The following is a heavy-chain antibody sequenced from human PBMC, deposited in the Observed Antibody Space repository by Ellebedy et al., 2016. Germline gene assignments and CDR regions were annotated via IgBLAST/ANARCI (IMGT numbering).Heavy chain of an antibody. CDR2: IIPILGIA. D-gene: IGHD1-26*01. CDR3: ARDYAGVGATLFDY. CDR1: GGTFSSYA. V-gene: IGHV1-69*04. Sequence: SVKVSXXASGGTFSSYAISWVRQAPGQGLEWMGRIIPILGIANYAQKFQGRVTITADKSTSTAYMELRSLRSDDTAVYYCARDYAGVGATLFDYWGQGTLVTVSS. J-gene: IGHJ4*02.